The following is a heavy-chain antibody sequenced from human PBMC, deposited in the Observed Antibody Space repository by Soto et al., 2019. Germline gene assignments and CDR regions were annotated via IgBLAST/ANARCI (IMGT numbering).Heavy chain of an antibody. V-gene: IGHV3-48*02. CDR2: ISTTSSSI. D-gene: IGHD3-3*01. J-gene: IGHJ4*02. Sequence: GGSLRLSCAASGFTFSSYSMNWVRQAPGKGLEWISYISTTSSSIYYADSVKGRSTISRDNAKNSLFLQMNSLRDEDTAVYYCARKGVAFDYWGQGALVTVSS. CDR1: GFTFSSYS. CDR3: ARKGVAFDY.